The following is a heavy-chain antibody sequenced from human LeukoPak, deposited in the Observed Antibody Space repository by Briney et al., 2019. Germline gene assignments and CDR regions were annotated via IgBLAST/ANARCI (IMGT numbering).Heavy chain of an antibody. CDR1: GGSISSYY. D-gene: IGHD3-22*01. Sequence: PSETLSLTCTVSGGSISSYYWSWIRQPAGKGLEGIGRIYTSGSTNYNPSLKSRVTMSVDTSKNQFSLKLSSVTAADTAVYYCAREGSSSRGYYYDSSGYLDYWGQGTLVTVSS. J-gene: IGHJ4*02. V-gene: IGHV4-4*07. CDR2: IYTSGST. CDR3: AREGSSSRGYYYDSSGYLDY.